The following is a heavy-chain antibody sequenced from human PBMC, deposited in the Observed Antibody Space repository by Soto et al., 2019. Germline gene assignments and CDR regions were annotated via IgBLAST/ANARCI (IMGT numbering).Heavy chain of an antibody. V-gene: IGHV3-23*01. Sequence: EVQLLESGGGLVQPGGSLRLSCAASGFTFSSYAMSWVRQAPGKGLEWVSVFSGSSGSTYYADSVKGRFTISRDNSKNTLYLQMNSLRAEDTAVYYCAKNYYDSSGHRSPYFDYWGQGTLVTVS. CDR1: GFTFSSYA. CDR2: FSGSSGST. J-gene: IGHJ4*02. D-gene: IGHD3-22*01. CDR3: AKNYYDSSGHRSPYFDY.